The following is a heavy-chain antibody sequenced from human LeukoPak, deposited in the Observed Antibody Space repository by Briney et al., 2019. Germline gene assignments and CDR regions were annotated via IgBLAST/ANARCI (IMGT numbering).Heavy chain of an antibody. CDR2: MNPNSGNT. Sequence: ASVKVSCKASGYTFSSYDINWVRQATGQGLEWMGWMNPNSGNTGYAQKFQGRVTMTRNASISAAYMELSSLRSEDTAVYYCARAGGYCGRISCPYYFDYWGQGSLVAVSS. J-gene: IGHJ4*02. CDR1: GYTFSSYD. V-gene: IGHV1-8*01. CDR3: ARAGGYCGRISCPYYFDY. D-gene: IGHD2-15*01.